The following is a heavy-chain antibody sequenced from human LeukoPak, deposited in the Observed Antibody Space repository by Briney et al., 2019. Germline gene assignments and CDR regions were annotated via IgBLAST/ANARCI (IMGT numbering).Heavy chain of an antibody. CDR1: GYTFTSYD. Sequence: ASVKVSCKASGYTFTSYDINWVRQATGQGLEWMGWMNPNSGNTGYAQKFQGRVTMTRNTSISTAYMELSSLRSEDTAVYYCARGGRGYYYDSSGTLRDYYYMDVWGKGTTVTVSS. CDR3: ARGGRGYYYDSSGTLRDYYYMDV. J-gene: IGHJ6*03. V-gene: IGHV1-8*01. CDR2: MNPNSGNT. D-gene: IGHD3-22*01.